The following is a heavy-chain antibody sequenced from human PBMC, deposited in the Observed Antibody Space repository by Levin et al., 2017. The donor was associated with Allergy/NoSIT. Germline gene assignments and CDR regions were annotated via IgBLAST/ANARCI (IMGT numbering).Heavy chain of an antibody. CDR2: ISWNSGDI. J-gene: IGHJ6*02. D-gene: IGHD2-2*03. CDR1: GFTFDDHA. Sequence: GGSLRLSCAASGFTFDDHAMHWVRQAPGKGLEWVSGISWNSGDIGYADSVKGRFTISRDNAKNSLYLQMNSLRPEDTALYYCAKDIEGKVGYYYYDYGMDVWGQGTTVTVSS. CDR3: AKDIEGKVGYYYYDYGMDV. V-gene: IGHV3-9*01.